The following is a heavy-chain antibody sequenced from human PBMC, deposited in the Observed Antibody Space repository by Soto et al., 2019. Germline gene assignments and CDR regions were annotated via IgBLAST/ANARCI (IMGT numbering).Heavy chain of an antibody. J-gene: IGHJ4*02. CDR1: GGSISSGDYY. Sequence: PSETLSLTCTVSGGSISSGDYYWSWIRQPPGKGLEWIGYIYYSGSTYYNPSLKSRVTISVDTSKNQFSLKLSSVTAADTAIYYWARDGGGYYSFDYWGQGTPVTVSS. D-gene: IGHD1-26*01. CDR2: IYYSGST. CDR3: ARDGGGYYSFDY. V-gene: IGHV4-30-4*01.